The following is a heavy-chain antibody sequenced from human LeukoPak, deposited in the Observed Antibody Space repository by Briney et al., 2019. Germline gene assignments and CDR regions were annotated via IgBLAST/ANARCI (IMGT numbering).Heavy chain of an antibody. Sequence: PGGSLRLSCAASGFTFSSYWMHWVRQAPGKGLVWVSRINSDGSSTSYADSVKGRFTISRDDSKNTFYLQMNSLRAEDTAVYYCAKANRDHLSHYYGVDVWGQGTTVVVSS. CDR1: GFTFSSYW. CDR3: AKANRDHLSHYYGVDV. J-gene: IGHJ6*02. D-gene: IGHD3-10*01. CDR2: INSDGSST. V-gene: IGHV3-74*01.